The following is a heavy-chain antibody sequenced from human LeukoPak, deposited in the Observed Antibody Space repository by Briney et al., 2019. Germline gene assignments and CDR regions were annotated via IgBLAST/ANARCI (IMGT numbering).Heavy chain of an antibody. CDR2: ISNDGGGT. D-gene: IGHD3-22*01. J-gene: IGHJ5*02. V-gene: IGHV3-23*01. CDR3: AKGSRGDFVDL. CDR1: GFIFNNYG. Sequence: GGTLRLSRAASGFIFNNYGLIWVRQAPGKGLEWVSAISNDGGGTNYADFVKGRFTMSRDNSKNTLFLQMNGLRAEDTALYYCAKGSRGDFVDLWGQGTLVTVSS.